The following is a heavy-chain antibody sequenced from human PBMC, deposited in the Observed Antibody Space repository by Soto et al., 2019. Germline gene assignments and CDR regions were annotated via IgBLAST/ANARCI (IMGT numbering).Heavy chain of an antibody. J-gene: IGHJ6*02. Sequence: SQTLSRTCAISGDSVSSNSAAWNWIRQSPSRGLEWLGRTYYRSKWYNDYAVSVKSRITTNPDTSKNQFSLQLNSVTPEDTAVYYCARDGKWLRLGYYYYGMDVWGQGTTVTVSS. CDR1: GDSVSSNSAA. CDR3: ARDGKWLRLGYYYYGMDV. CDR2: TYYRSKWYN. V-gene: IGHV6-1*01. D-gene: IGHD5-12*01.